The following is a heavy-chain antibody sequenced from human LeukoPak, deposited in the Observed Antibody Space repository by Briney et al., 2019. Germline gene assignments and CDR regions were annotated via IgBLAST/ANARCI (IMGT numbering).Heavy chain of an antibody. D-gene: IGHD2-21*02. V-gene: IGHV1-46*01. Sequence: WASVKVSCKASGYTFTSYYMHWVRQAPGEGLEWMGIINPTGGSTSYAQKFQGRVTMTRDTSTSTVYMELSSLRSEDTAVYYCARDHYHKIHSVMVTAPDYWGQGTLVIVSS. CDR3: ARDHYHKIHSVMVTAPDY. CDR1: GYTFTSYY. J-gene: IGHJ4*02. CDR2: INPTGGST.